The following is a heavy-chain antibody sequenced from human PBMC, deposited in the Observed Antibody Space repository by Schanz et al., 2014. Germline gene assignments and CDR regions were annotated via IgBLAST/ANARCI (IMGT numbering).Heavy chain of an antibody. J-gene: IGHJ3*02. V-gene: IGHV3-21*01. CDR2: INSRSNFI. CDR3: AGAVATIRADSFAI. Sequence: EVQLVESGGGLVKPGGSLRLSCTASRIIFSTYSMNWIRQTAKGLEWVSSINSRSNFIYYADSVKGRFTISRDNAKNSLYLQMNSLRAEDTAVYYCAGAVATIRADSFAIWGQGTMXAVSS. D-gene: IGHD5-12*01. CDR1: RIIFSTYS.